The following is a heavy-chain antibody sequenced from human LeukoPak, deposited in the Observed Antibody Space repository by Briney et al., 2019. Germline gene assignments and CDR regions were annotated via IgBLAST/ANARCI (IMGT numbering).Heavy chain of an antibody. D-gene: IGHD2-15*01. CDR3: AIWGYCSGGSCYGGTQYYCYMDV. J-gene: IGHJ6*03. V-gene: IGHV4-38-2*02. CDR1: GYSISSGYY. CDR2: IYHSGST. Sequence: SETLSLTCTVSGYSISSGYYWGWIRQPPGKGLEWIGSIYHSGSTYYNPSLKSRVTISVDTSKNQFSLKLSSVTAADTAVYYCAIWGYCSGGSCYGGTQYYCYMDVWGKGTTVTVSS.